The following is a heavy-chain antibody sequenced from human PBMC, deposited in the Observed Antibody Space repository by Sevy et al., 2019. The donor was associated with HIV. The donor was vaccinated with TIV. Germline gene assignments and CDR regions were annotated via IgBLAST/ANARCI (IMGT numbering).Heavy chain of an antibody. CDR1: GGSISNSDSY. CDR3: ASKRGYNHGPFDY. CDR2: THYTGGT. D-gene: IGHD5-12*01. V-gene: IGHV4-30-4*02. J-gene: IGHJ4*02. Sequence: SDTLSLTCTVSGGSISNSDSYWSWIRQPPGKGLEWIGYTHYTGGTYYNPFLKSRVAMSVDTSEKQFSLKLSSMTEADTAVYYCASKRGYNHGPFDYWGQGTLVTVSS.